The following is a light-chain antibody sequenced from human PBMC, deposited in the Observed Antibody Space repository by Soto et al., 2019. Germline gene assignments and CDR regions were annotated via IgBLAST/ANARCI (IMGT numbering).Light chain of an antibody. CDR2: VAS. CDR3: QQYNNWTRT. Sequence: EIVMTQSLATLSVSPGERATLSCRASQSVSSNLAWYQQKPGQAPRLLIYVASTRATGIPARFSGSGSGTEFTLTISSLQSEDFAVYYCQQYNNWTRTFGQGTKVDIK. CDR1: QSVSSN. J-gene: IGKJ1*01. V-gene: IGKV3-15*01.